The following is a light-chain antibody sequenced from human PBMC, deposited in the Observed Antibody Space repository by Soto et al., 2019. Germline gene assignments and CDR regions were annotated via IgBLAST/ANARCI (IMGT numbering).Light chain of an antibody. V-gene: IGKV1-5*03. J-gene: IGKJ1*01. CDR1: QSISSW. CDR2: KAS. Sequence: DIQMTQSPSTLSASVGDRVTITCRASQSISSWLAWYQQKPGTAPKLLIYKASTLQSGVPSRFSGSGSGTEFPLTICSLQSDYSATYYCKHYNDNWTFGQGTKVEMK. CDR3: KHYNDNWT.